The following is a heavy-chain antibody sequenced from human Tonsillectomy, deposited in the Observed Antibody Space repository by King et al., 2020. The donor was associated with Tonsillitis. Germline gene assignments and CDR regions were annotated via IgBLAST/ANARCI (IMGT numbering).Heavy chain of an antibody. J-gene: IGHJ5*02. CDR2: IDPSASLA. D-gene: IGHD3-22*01. CDR1: GYRFSNYW. Sequence: EVQLVESGAEVKKPGESLRISCKASGYRFSNYWISWMRQMPGKGLEWMGTIDPSASLATYNPSFEGHVTMSVDTSITTAYLQFISLKAPDSAMYYCARPAPGGGAVAWLSWFDPWGQGTLVAVSS. V-gene: IGHV5-10-1*03. CDR3: ARPAPGGGAVAWLSWFDP.